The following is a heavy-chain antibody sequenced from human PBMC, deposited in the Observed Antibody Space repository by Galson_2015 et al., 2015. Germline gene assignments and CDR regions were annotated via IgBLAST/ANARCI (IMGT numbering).Heavy chain of an antibody. CDR2: IGVGSGNT. J-gene: IGHJ5*02. CDR1: GFTFTSSA. CDR3: AAGTSRWWFDP. D-gene: IGHD2-2*01. V-gene: IGHV1-58*01. Sequence: SVKVSCKASGFTFTSSAVQWVRQARGQRLEWIGWIGVGSGNTNYAQKFQERVTITRDMSTSTAYMELSSLRSEDTAVYYCAAGTSRWWFDPWGQGTLVTVSS.